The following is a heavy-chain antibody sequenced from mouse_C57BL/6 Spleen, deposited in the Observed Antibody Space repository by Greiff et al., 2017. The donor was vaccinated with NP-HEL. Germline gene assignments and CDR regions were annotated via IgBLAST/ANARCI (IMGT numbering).Heavy chain of an antibody. D-gene: IGHD1-1*01. J-gene: IGHJ2*01. V-gene: IGHV1-50*01. CDR3: ARRPHYYGSSYVDY. Sequence: QVQLQQPGAELVKPGASVKLSCKASGYTFTSYWMQWVKQRPGQGLEWIGEIDPSDSYTNYNQKFKGKATLTVATSSSTAYMQLSSLTSEDSAVYYCARRPHYYGSSYVDYWGQGTTLTVSS. CDR1: GYTFTSYW. CDR2: IDPSDSYT.